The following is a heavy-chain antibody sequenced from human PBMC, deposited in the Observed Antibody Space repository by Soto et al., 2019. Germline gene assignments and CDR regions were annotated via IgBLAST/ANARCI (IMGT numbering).Heavy chain of an antibody. J-gene: IGHJ4*02. CDR1: GFTFSSYA. V-gene: IGHV3-23*01. CDR2: ISGSGAST. Sequence: GGSLRLSCAASGFTFSSYAMSWVRQAPGQGLEWVSAISGSGASTYYADSVKGRFTISRDNSKNTLNLQMDSLRAEDTAVYYCAKGGGFGSGFYWGQGTLVTVSS. D-gene: IGHD6-19*01. CDR3: AKGGGFGSGFY.